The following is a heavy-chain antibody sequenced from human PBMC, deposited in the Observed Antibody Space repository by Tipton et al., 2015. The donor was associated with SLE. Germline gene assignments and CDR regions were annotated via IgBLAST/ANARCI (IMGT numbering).Heavy chain of an antibody. Sequence: LRLSCTVSGGSISSSSYYWGWIRQPPGKGLEWIGSIYYSGSTYYNPSLKSRVTLSVDTSKNQFSLKLCSVTAADTAVYYCARHDSESPFDYWGQGTLVTVSS. CDR3: ARHDSESPFDY. CDR2: IYYSGST. V-gene: IGHV4-39*07. D-gene: IGHD1-14*01. CDR1: GGSISSSSYY. J-gene: IGHJ4*02.